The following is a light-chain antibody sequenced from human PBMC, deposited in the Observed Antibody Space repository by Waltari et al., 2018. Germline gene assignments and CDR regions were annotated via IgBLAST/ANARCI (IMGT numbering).Light chain of an antibody. CDR1: SLRSYY. J-gene: IGLJ6*01. CDR2: GNN. Sequence: SELTQDPAVSVALGQTVRITCQGDSLRSYYASWYQQKPGQAPVLVAYGNNKRPSGIPELFSGSNSEDTASVTITGAQVEDEADYYCDSWDSSGSHHDVFGGGTKLTVL. V-gene: IGLV3-19*01. CDR3: DSWDSSGSHHDV.